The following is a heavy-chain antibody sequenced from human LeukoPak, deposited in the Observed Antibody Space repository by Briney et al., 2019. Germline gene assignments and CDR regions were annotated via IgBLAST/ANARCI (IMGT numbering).Heavy chain of an antibody. CDR1: GGSISSYY. V-gene: IGHV4-4*07. CDR2: IYTSGST. J-gene: IGHJ5*02. D-gene: IGHD6-13*01. Sequence: SETLSLTCTVSGGSISSYYWSWIRQPAGKGLEWIGRIYTSGSTNYNPSLKSRVTISVDTSKNQFSLKLSSVTAADTAVFYCARDRGSSSRGVSDWFDPWGQGTLVTVSS. CDR3: ARDRGSSSRGVSDWFDP.